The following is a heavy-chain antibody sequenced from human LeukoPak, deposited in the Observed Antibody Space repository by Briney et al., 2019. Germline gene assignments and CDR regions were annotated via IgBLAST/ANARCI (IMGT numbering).Heavy chain of an antibody. CDR2: ISTSSSYI. Sequence: GGSLRLSCAASGFTFTSYNMNWVRQAPGKGLEWVSSISTSSSYIYYADSVKGRFTISRDNAKSSLYLQMNSLRAEDTAVYYCARGRWSFDYWGQGTLVTVSS. J-gene: IGHJ4*02. CDR1: GFTFTSYN. V-gene: IGHV3-21*01. D-gene: IGHD5-24*01. CDR3: ARGRWSFDY.